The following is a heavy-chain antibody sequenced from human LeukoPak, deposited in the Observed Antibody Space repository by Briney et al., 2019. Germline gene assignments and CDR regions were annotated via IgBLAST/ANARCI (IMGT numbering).Heavy chain of an antibody. D-gene: IGHD5-12*01. CDR3: AKVADSGYDY. CDR1: GFTFDDYA. J-gene: IGHJ4*02. Sequence: GRSLRLSCAASGFTFDDYAMHWVRQAPGKGLEWVSGISWNSGSIGYADSVKGRFTISRDNAKNSLYLQMNSLRAGDTALYYCAKVADSGYDYWGQGTLVTVSP. V-gene: IGHV3-9*01. CDR2: ISWNSGSI.